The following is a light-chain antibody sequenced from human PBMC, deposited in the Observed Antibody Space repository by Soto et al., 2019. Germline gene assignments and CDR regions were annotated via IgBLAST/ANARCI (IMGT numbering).Light chain of an antibody. J-gene: IGKJ4*01. Sequence: EIVMTQSPATLSVSPGERATLSWRASQSVSSSYLAWYQQKRGQAPRLLIYGASNSATGIPARFSGSGSGTEFTLTISSLQSEDLAVYYCQQYSSWPLTFGGGTKVEVK. V-gene: IGKV3-15*01. CDR1: QSVSSSY. CDR3: QQYSSWPLT. CDR2: GAS.